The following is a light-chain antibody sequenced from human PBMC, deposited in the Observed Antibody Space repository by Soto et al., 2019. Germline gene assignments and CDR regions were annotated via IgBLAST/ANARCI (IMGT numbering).Light chain of an antibody. CDR3: QLYGSSAGFT. Sequence: EIVLTQSPGILSLSPGERATLSCRASQSVGSNYLAWYQQKPGQAPRLLIYGASSRATGIPDRFSGSGSGTDFTLTISRLEPEDFAVYYCQLYGSSAGFTFGPGTKVDIK. V-gene: IGKV3-20*01. CDR2: GAS. CDR1: QSVGSNY. J-gene: IGKJ3*01.